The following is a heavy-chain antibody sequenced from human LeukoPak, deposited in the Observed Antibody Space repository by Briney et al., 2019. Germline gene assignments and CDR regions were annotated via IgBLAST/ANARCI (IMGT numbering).Heavy chain of an antibody. Sequence: GESLRLSCAASGFTVSSNYMSWVRQAPGKGLEWVSVIYSGGSTYYADSVKGRFTISRDNSKNTLYLQMNSLRAEDTAVYYCARNIAVAGTNYWGQGTLVTVSS. CDR3: ARNIAVAGTNY. CDR1: GFTVSSNY. J-gene: IGHJ4*02. V-gene: IGHV3-53*01. CDR2: IYSGGST. D-gene: IGHD6-19*01.